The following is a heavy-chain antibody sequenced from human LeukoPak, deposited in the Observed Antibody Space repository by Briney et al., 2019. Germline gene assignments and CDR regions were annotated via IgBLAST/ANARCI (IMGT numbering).Heavy chain of an antibody. J-gene: IGHJ5*02. CDR1: GGSISSSSYY. Sequence: SETLSLTCTVSGGSISSSSYYWGWIRQPPGKGLEWIGNIYYSGSAYYNPSLKSRVTISVDTSKNQFSLKLSSVTAADTAVYYCARHEGAWFDPWGQGTLVTVSS. V-gene: IGHV4-39*01. CDR2: IYYSGSA. CDR3: ARHEGAWFDP.